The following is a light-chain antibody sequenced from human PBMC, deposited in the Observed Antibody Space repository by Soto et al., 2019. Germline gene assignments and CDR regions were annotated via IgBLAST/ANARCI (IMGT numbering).Light chain of an antibody. CDR1: SSDVGSYNL. J-gene: IGLJ1*01. CDR2: EVN. Sequence: QSVLTHPASVSGSPGQSITISCTGTSSDVGSYNLVSWYQQLPGKAPKVIICEVNKRPSGVSYRFSGSKSGNTASLTISGLQTEDEADYYCCSYAGTVAYVFGTGTEVTVL. CDR3: CSYAGTVAYV. V-gene: IGLV2-23*02.